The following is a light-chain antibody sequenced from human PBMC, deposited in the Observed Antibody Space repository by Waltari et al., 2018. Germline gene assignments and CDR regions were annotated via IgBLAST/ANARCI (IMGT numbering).Light chain of an antibody. CDR1: SSDVGSYTL. Sequence: QSALTQPASVSGSPGQSITFSCTGTSSDVGSYTLFSWYQQHPDKAPRLMIYEVNKRPSGVSNRFSGSKSGNTASLIIFGLQAEDEADYYCSSYSSSSTVIFGGGTKVTVL. CDR2: EVN. V-gene: IGLV2-23*02. J-gene: IGLJ2*01. CDR3: SSYSSSSTVI.